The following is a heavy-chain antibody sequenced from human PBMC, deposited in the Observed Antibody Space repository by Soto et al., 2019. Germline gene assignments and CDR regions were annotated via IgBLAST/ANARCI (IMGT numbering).Heavy chain of an antibody. D-gene: IGHD3-22*01. CDR1: GFTFSDHY. V-gene: IGHV3-72*01. Sequence: PGGSLRLSCAASGFTFSDHYMDWVRQAPGKGLEWVGRTRNKANSYTTEYAASVKGRFTISRDDSKNSLYLQMNSLKTEDTAVYYCARISMRRGVSGYYDSSGYYYLPDAFDIWGQGTMVT. J-gene: IGHJ3*02. CDR2: TRNKANSYTT. CDR3: ARISMRRGVSGYYDSSGYYYLPDAFDI.